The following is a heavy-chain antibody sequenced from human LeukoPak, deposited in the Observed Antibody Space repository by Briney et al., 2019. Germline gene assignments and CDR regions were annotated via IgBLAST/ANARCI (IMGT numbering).Heavy chain of an antibody. CDR3: ATETNGRHYDY. J-gene: IGHJ4*02. D-gene: IGHD1-14*01. V-gene: IGHV3-21*06. CDR2: IGPTGFDR. CDR1: GLTFSTSG. Sequence: GGSLRLSCTTSGLTFSTSGFNWVRQAPGKGLEWVASIGPTGFDRYHADSIKGRFSISRDNANNFLYLQMDSLRAEDTAVYYCATETNGRHYDYWGQGTLLTVSS.